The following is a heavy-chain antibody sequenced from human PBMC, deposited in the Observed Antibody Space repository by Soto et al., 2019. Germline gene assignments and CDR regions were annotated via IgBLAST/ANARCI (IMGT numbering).Heavy chain of an antibody. J-gene: IGHJ3*02. CDR1: GFTFISYA. CDR2: ISSNGGST. V-gene: IGHV3-64D*06. D-gene: IGHD2-15*01. Sequence: GGPLSITCSASGFTFISYAMHWDRQAPGKGLEYVSAISSNGGSTYYADSVKGRFTISRDNSKNTLYLQMSSLRAEDTAVYYCVKDSCVPTSLIYAFDIWGDVINVTVS. CDR3: VKDSCVPTSLIYAFDI.